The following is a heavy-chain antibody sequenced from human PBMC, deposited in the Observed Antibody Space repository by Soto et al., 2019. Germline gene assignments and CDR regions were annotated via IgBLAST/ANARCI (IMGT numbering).Heavy chain of an antibody. CDR2: IYYSGST. Sequence: SETLSLTCTVSGGSISSGDYYWSWIRQPPGKGLEWIGYIYYSGSTYYNPSLKSRVTISVDTSKNQFSLKLSSVTAADTAVYYCARDRAGLMVYAMGYYGMDVWGQGTTVTVSS. D-gene: IGHD2-8*01. V-gene: IGHV4-30-4*01. J-gene: IGHJ6*02. CDR3: ARDRAGLMVYAMGYYGMDV. CDR1: GGSISSGDYY.